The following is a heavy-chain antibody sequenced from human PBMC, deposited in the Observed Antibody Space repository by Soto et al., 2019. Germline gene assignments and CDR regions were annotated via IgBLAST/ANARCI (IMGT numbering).Heavy chain of an antibody. D-gene: IGHD3-9*01. J-gene: IGHJ6*02. CDR2: INHSGST. CDR3: ARGSPLYYDILTGYYGSRYYYYGMDV. V-gene: IGHV4-34*01. CDR1: GGSFSGYY. Sequence: SETLSLTCAVYGGSFSGYYWGWIRQPPAKGLEWIEEINHSGSTNYNPSLKSRVTISVDTSKNQFSLKLSSVTAADTAVYYCARGSPLYYDILTGYYGSRYYYYGMDVWGQGTTVT.